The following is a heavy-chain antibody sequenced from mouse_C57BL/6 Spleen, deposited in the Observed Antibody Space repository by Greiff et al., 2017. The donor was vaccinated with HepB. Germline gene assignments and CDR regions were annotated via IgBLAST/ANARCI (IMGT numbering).Heavy chain of an antibody. CDR1: GYTFTEYT. CDR2: FYPGSGSI. CDR3: ARHEEVRYSKDYFDY. D-gene: IGHD2-5*01. V-gene: IGHV1-62-2*01. J-gene: IGHJ2*01. Sequence: QVHVKQSGAELVKPGASVKLSCKASGYTFTEYTIHWVKQRSGQGLEWIGWFYPGSGSIKYNEKFKDKATLTADKSSSTVYMELSRLTSEDSAVYFCARHEEVRYSKDYFDYWGQGTTLTVSS.